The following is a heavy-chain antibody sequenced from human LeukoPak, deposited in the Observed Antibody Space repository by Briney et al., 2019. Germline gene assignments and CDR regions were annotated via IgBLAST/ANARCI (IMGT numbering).Heavy chain of an antibody. V-gene: IGHV4-31*03. CDR3: AREHGVLLWFGELWGAFDI. CDR1: GGSISSGGYY. D-gene: IGHD3-10*01. Sequence: PSETLSLTCTVSGGSISSGGYYWSWIRQHPGKGLEWIGYIYYSGSTYCNPSLKSRVTISVDTSKNQFSLKLSSVTAADTAGYYCAREHGVLLWFGELWGAFDIWGQGTMVTVSS. J-gene: IGHJ3*02. CDR2: IYYSGST.